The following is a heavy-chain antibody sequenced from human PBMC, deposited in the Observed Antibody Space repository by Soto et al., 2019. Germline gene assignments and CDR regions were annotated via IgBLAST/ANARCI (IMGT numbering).Heavy chain of an antibody. Sequence: QVQLVQSGAEVKKPGASVKVSCKASGYTFTSYGISWVRQAPGQGLEWMGWISAYNGNTNYAQKLQGRVTMTTDTATSTAYMGLRSLRSDDTAVYYCARETSGYDYDYVWGSYRSFDYWGQGTLVTVSS. D-gene: IGHD3-16*02. CDR3: ARETSGYDYDYVWGSYRSFDY. V-gene: IGHV1-18*01. CDR1: GYTFTSYG. J-gene: IGHJ4*02. CDR2: ISAYNGNT.